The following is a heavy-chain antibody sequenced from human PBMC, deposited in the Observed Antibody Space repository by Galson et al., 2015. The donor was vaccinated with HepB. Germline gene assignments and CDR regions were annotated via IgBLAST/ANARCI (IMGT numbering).Heavy chain of an antibody. D-gene: IGHD2-21*02. CDR3: AKDPPLPGRHCTTTDCYFLD. CDR2: ISRSGGRT. CDR1: GFTFNNYA. Sequence: SLRLSCAASGFTFNNYAMSWVRQPPGKGLEWVSVISRSGGRTHYIDSVQDRFTISRDNSKNTLYLQLHDLRAEDTAVYYCAKDPPLPGRHCTTTDCYFLDWGQGTQVTVSS. J-gene: IGHJ4*02. V-gene: IGHV3-23*01.